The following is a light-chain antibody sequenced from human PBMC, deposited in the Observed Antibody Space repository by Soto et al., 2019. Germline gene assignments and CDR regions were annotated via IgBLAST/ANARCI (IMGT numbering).Light chain of an antibody. V-gene: IGLV1-44*01. CDR2: YNN. CDR3: AAWDDSLYGWV. CDR1: SSNIGSNT. J-gene: IGLJ3*02. Sequence: QSVLTQPPSASGTPGQRVTISCSGSSSNIGSNTVNWYQQLPGTAPTLLIYYNNQRPSGVPGRFSGSKSGTSASLAISGLQSEDEAHYYCAAWDDSLYGWVFGGGTKLTVL.